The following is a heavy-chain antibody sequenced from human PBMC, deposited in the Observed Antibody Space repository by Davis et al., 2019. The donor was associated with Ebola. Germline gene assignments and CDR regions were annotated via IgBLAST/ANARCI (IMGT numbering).Heavy chain of an antibody. V-gene: IGHV3-48*02. D-gene: IGHD2-2*01. CDR2: ISSSGTTM. CDR3: ARDWGYCSGTTCSAFGY. J-gene: IGHJ4*02. CDR1: GFTFSSYS. Sequence: PGGSLRLSCAASGFTFSSYSMNWVRQAPGKGLEWVSYISSSGTTMYYADSVKGRFTISRDNARASLYVQMNSLRDEDTAIYYCARDWGYCSGTTCSAFGYWGQGTLVTVSS.